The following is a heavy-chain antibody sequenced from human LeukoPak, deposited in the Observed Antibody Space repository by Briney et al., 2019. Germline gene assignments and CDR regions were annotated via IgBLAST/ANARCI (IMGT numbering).Heavy chain of an antibody. Sequence: SETLSLTCAVYGGSFSGYYWSWIRQPPGKGLEWIGEINHSGSTNYNPSLKSRVTISVDTSKNQFSLKLSSVTAADTAVYYCARRDRGPLRSPRGYFDYWGQGTLVTVSS. CDR2: INHSGST. J-gene: IGHJ4*02. CDR1: GGSFSGYY. CDR3: ARRDRGPLRSPRGYFDY. D-gene: IGHD2/OR15-2a*01. V-gene: IGHV4-34*01.